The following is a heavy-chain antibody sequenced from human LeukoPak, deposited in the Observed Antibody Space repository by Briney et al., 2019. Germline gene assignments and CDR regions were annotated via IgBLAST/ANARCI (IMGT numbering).Heavy chain of an antibody. Sequence: GGSLRLSCAASGFTFSSYSMNWVRQAPGRGLEWVSSISSSSSYIYYADSVKGRFTISRDNAKNSLYLQMNSLRAEDTAVYYCAREAYDILTGYQVNWGQGTLVTVSS. CDR2: ISSSSSYI. CDR1: GFTFSSYS. J-gene: IGHJ4*02. V-gene: IGHV3-21*01. CDR3: AREAYDILTGYQVN. D-gene: IGHD3-9*01.